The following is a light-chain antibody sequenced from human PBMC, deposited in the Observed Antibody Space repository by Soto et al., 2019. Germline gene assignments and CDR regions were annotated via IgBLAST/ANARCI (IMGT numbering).Light chain of an antibody. Sequence: EIVLTQSPGTLSMSPGERATLSCRASQSVSSSYLAWYQQKPGQAPRLLIYGASSRATGIPDRFSGSGFGTDFTLTISRLEPEDFAVYYCQQYGSSREITFGQWTRLEIK. CDR2: GAS. J-gene: IGKJ5*01. CDR1: QSVSSSY. V-gene: IGKV3-20*01. CDR3: QQYGSSREIT.